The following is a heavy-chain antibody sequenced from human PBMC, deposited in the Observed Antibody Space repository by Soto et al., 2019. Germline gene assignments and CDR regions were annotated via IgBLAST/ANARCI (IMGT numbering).Heavy chain of an antibody. CDR1: GFTFTSSA. D-gene: IGHD3-3*01. V-gene: IGHV1-58*02. Sequence: SVKVSCKASGFTFTSSAMQWVRQARGQRLEWIGWIVVGSGNTNYAQKFQGRVTITADESTSTAYMELSSLRSEDTAVYYCAGPLRFLEWFGPKTDYYGMDVWGQGTTVTVSS. CDR2: IVVGSGNT. J-gene: IGHJ6*02. CDR3: AGPLRFLEWFGPKTDYYGMDV.